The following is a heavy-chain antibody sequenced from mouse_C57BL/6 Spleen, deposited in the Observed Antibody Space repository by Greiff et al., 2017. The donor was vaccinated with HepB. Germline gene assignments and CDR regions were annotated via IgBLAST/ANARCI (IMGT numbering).Heavy chain of an antibody. CDR2: INPNNGGT. D-gene: IGHD1-1*01. CDR1: GYTFTDYY. V-gene: IGHV1-26*01. J-gene: IGHJ2*01. Sequence: VQLQQSGPELVKPGASVKISCKASGYTFTDYYMNWVKQSHGKSLEWIGDINPNNGGTSYNQKFKDKATLTVDKSSSTAYMELRSLTSEDSAVYYCATTVVATRFDYWGQGTTLTVSS. CDR3: ATTVVATRFDY.